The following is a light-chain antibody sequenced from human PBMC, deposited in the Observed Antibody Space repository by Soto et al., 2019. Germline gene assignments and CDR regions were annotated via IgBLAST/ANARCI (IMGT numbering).Light chain of an antibody. CDR1: SSDVGGYNY. J-gene: IGLJ2*01. Sequence: QSALTQPPSASGSPGQSVTISCTGTSSDVGGYNYVSWYQQHPGKAPKLMIYEVSKRPSGVPDRFYGSKSGNTAYLTVSGLQAEDEADYYCSSYAGSNKVFGGGTKLTVL. CDR3: SSYAGSNKV. V-gene: IGLV2-8*01. CDR2: EVS.